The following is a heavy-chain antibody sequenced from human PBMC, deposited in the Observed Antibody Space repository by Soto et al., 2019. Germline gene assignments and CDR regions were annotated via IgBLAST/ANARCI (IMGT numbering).Heavy chain of an antibody. CDR3: ARDRSMTRREGMDV. D-gene: IGHD1-26*01. Sequence: QVQLVESGGGLVKPRGSLRLSCAASGFTFCDYYMSWIRQAPGKGLEWVSYIGGSSTYINYVDAVKGRFTVSRDNAKNSLYLQMDSLRAEDTAVYYCARDRSMTRREGMDVWGQGTTVTVSS. V-gene: IGHV3-11*05. CDR2: IGGSSTYI. CDR1: GFTFCDYY. J-gene: IGHJ6*02.